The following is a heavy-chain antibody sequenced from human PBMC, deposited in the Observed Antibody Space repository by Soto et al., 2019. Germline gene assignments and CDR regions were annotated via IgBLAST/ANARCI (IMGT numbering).Heavy chain of an antibody. CDR1: GFTFTSYA. CDR3: AKGDTTMITDYYAMDV. CDR2: ISGSGGSE. V-gene: IGHV3-23*01. J-gene: IGHJ6*02. Sequence: PGGPLRLSSEVSGFTFTSYAMTWVRQAPGKGLEWVSAISGSGGSEFYADSVKGRFTISRDNSKNTLYLQMKSLRAEDTALYYCAKGDTTMITDYYAMDVWGQGTTVTVSS. D-gene: IGHD5-18*01.